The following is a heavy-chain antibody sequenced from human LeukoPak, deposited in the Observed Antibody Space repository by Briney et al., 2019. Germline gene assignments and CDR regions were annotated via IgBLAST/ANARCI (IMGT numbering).Heavy chain of an antibody. D-gene: IGHD6-13*01. J-gene: IGHJ4*02. V-gene: IGHV1-46*01. Sequence: ASVKVSCKASGYTFTSYYMHWVRQAPGQGLEWMGIINPSGGSTSYAKKFQGRVTMTRDMSTTTVYMELSGLRSEATAVYYCARPYSSSQVPFGYWGQGTLVTVSS. CDR2: INPSGGST. CDR3: ARPYSSSQVPFGY. CDR1: GYTFTSYY.